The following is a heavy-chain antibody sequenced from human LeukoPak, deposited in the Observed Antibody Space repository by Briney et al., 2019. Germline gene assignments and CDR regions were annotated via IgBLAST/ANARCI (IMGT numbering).Heavy chain of an antibody. D-gene: IGHD3-16*01. CDR1: GFTFSSYA. Sequence: GRSLRLSCAASGFTFSSYAMHWVRQAPGKGLEWVAVISYDGSNKYYADSVKGRFTISRDNSKNTLYLQMNSLRAEDTAVYYYARVRGSGFDYWGQGTLVTVSS. J-gene: IGHJ4*02. CDR2: ISYDGSNK. V-gene: IGHV3-30-3*01. CDR3: ARVRGSGFDY.